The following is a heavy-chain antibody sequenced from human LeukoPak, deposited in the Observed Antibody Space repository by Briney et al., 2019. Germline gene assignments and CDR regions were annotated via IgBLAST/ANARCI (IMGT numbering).Heavy chain of an antibody. D-gene: IGHD1-26*01. CDR1: GFIFGDYA. J-gene: IGHJ4*02. V-gene: IGHV3-49*04. Sequence: TGGSLRLSCTTSGFIFGDYAMNWVRQAPGKGLEWVGFIRSKVHGATTEYAASVEGRFTISRDDSKSIAYLQMNSLKIEDTAVYHCTRRPLGNYYVDDWGQGTLVTVSS. CDR3: TRRPLGNYYVDD. CDR2: IRSKVHGATT.